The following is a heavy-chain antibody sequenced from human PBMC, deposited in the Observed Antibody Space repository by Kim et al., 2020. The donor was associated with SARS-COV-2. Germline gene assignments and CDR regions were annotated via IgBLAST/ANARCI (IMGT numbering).Heavy chain of an antibody. J-gene: IGHJ4*02. V-gene: IGHV1-3*01. D-gene: IGHD1-1*01. CDR3: ARDGTTRNGGYYFDY. Sequence: QKIPGQVTITRDASASTAYMELSSMRSEDTAVYYCARDGTTRNGGYYFDYWGQGALVTVSS.